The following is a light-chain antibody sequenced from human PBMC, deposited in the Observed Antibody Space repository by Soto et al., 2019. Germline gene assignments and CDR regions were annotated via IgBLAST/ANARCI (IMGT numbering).Light chain of an antibody. Sequence: QSVLTQPPSVSAAPGQKVTISCSGSSSNIGSNSVSWYQHLPGTAPKLLIYDNNKRPSGIPDRFSGSKSGTSATLGITGLQTGDEADDYCGTWDCSLSGVVFGGGTKVTVL. J-gene: IGLJ2*01. CDR1: SSNIGSNS. CDR3: GTWDCSLSGVV. CDR2: DNN. V-gene: IGLV1-51*01.